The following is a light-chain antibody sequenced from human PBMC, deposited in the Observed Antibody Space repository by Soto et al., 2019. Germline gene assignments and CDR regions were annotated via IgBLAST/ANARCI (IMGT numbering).Light chain of an antibody. Sequence: QSALTQPASVSGSPGQWITIPCTGTSSDVGGYNYVSWYQQHPGKAPKLMIYEVSNRPSGISNRFSGSKSGNTASLTISGLQAEDEADYYCISYTSSSTWVFGGGTKLTVL. CDR1: SSDVGGYNY. J-gene: IGLJ3*02. V-gene: IGLV2-14*01. CDR3: ISYTSSSTWV. CDR2: EVS.